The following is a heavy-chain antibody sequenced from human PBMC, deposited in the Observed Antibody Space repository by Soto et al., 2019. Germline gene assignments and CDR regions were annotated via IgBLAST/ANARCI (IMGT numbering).Heavy chain of an antibody. J-gene: IGHJ3*02. CDR3: ARDVHDGFDI. V-gene: IGHV3-11*01. CDR2: IRSSGRTI. Sequence: PGGSLRLSCAASGFAFSDYYMSWIRQAPGKGLEWVSYIRSSGRTIYYAESVKGRFTISRDNAKNSLYLQMNSLRAEDTAVYYCARDVHDGFDIWDQGTMVTVSS. CDR1: GFAFSDYY.